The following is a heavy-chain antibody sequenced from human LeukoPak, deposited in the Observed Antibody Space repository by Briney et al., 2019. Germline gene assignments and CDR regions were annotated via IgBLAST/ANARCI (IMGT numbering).Heavy chain of an antibody. Sequence: GGSLRLSCAASGFTFSSYWMHWVRQAPGKGLVWVSRINSDGRRTTYADSVKDRFTIFRDNAKNTLYLQMRSLRAEDTAVYYCARDGFYDILTGWVIWGQGTLVTVSS. CDR2: INSDGRRT. CDR1: GFTFSSYW. V-gene: IGHV3-74*03. D-gene: IGHD3-9*01. CDR3: ARDGFYDILTGWVI. J-gene: IGHJ4*02.